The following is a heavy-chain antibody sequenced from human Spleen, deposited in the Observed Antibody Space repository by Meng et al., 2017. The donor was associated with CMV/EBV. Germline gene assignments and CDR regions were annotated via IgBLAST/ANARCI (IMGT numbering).Heavy chain of an antibody. J-gene: IGHJ4*02. CDR1: GYTFTDYY. D-gene: IGHD5-12*01. CDR2: IDPKSGDT. V-gene: IGHV1-2*01. Sequence: ASVKVSCKASGYTFTDYYIHWVRQAPGQGLEWMAWIDPKSGDTKYAQKFQGRVTCSRDTSFSATYMELSRLRSDDTAVYYCARGASGYDWTPEYWGQGTLVTVSS. CDR3: ARGASGYDWTPEY.